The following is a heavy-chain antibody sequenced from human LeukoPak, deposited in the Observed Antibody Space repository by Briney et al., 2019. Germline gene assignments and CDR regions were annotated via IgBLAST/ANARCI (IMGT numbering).Heavy chain of an antibody. J-gene: IGHJ3*02. D-gene: IGHD1-14*01. CDR2: VYSSGTT. CDR1: GDSIRSMSYY. Sequence: SETLSLTCKVSGDSIRSMSYYWGWIRQSPGKGLEWIATVYSSGTTYFNPSVKSRVTIFMDPSKNQFSLKLTSVTAADTAVYCCARQAGGGNDAFDIWGQGKMVTVFS. V-gene: IGHV4-39*01. CDR3: ARQAGGGNDAFDI.